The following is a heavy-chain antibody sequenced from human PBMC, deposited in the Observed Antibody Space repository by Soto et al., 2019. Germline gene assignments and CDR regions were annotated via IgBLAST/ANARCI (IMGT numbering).Heavy chain of an antibody. CDR2: ISAYNGNT. CDR1: GYTFTSYG. D-gene: IGHD3-22*01. J-gene: IGHJ4*02. V-gene: IGHV1-18*01. CDR3: ARDFSSSGYYPTPFDY. Sequence: ASVKVSCKASGYTFTSYGISWVRRAPGQGLEWMGWISAYNGNTNYAQKLQGRVTMTTDTSTSTAYMELRSLRSDDTAVYYCARDFSSSGYYPTPFDYWGQGTLVTVSS.